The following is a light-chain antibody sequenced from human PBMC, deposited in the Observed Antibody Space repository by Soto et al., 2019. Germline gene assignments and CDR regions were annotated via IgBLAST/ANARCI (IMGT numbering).Light chain of an antibody. CDR3: QQSYSTPLFT. CDR1: QTISNY. J-gene: IGKJ3*01. Sequence: DIQMTQSPSSLSASVGDRVTVTCRASQTISNYLNWYQQKPGKAPKLLIYAASTLQGGVPSRFSGSGSGTEFTLTISSLQSEDFATYYCQQSYSTPLFTFGPGTRVDIK. V-gene: IGKV1-39*01. CDR2: AAS.